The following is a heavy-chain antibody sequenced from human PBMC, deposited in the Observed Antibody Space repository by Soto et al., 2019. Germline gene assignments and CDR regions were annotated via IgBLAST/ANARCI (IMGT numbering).Heavy chain of an antibody. CDR2: ISGSGGST. J-gene: IGHJ5*02. V-gene: IGHV3-23*01. CDR3: AKDASDASSYSSSWSSDWFDP. Sequence: GGSLRLSCAASGFTFSSYAMSWVRQAPGKGLEWVSAISGSGGSTYYADSVKGRFTISRDNSKSTLYLQMNSLRAEDTAVYYCAKDASDASSYSSSWSSDWFDPWGQGTLVTVSS. D-gene: IGHD6-13*01. CDR1: GFTFSSYA.